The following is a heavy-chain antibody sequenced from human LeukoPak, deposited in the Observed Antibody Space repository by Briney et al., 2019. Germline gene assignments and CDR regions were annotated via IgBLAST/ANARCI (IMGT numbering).Heavy chain of an antibody. CDR2: INHSGST. Sequence: SETLSLTCAVYGGSFSDYYWSWIRQPPGKGMEWIGEINHSGSTNYNPSLKSRVTISVDTSKNQFSLKLSSVTAADTAVYYCAGSIAARLDYWGQGTLVTVSS. J-gene: IGHJ4*02. D-gene: IGHD6-6*01. CDR3: AGSIAARLDY. V-gene: IGHV4-34*01. CDR1: GGSFSDYY.